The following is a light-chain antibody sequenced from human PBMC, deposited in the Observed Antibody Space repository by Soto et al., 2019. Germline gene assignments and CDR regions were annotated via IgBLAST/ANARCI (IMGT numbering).Light chain of an antibody. V-gene: IGLV2-14*01. CDR2: DVS. CDR3: SSYTSSNTLYV. Sequence: QSVLTQPVSVSRSPGQSVTISCTGTISDVGGYNYVSWYQQYPGKAPKVMIYDVSNRPSGVSNRFSGSKSGNTASLTISGLQAEDEADYYCSSYTSSNTLYVFGTGTKVTVL. CDR1: ISDVGGYNY. J-gene: IGLJ1*01.